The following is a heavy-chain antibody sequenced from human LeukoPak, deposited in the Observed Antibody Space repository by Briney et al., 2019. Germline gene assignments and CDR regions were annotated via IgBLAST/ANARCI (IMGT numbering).Heavy chain of an antibody. D-gene: IGHD3-10*01. Sequence: GGSLRLSCAASGFTFSSYWMSWVRQAPGKGLEWVANIKQDGSEKYYVDSVKGRFTISRDNAKNSLYLQMNSLRAEDTAVYYCARTRYGSGSYYNAFDVWGQGTTVTVSS. CDR2: IKQDGSEK. CDR3: ARTRYGSGSYYNAFDV. V-gene: IGHV3-7*01. J-gene: IGHJ6*02. CDR1: GFTFSSYW.